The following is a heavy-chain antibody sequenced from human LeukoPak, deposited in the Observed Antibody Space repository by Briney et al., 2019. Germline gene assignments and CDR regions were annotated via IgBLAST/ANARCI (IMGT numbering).Heavy chain of an antibody. CDR3: ATVPAQSHDY. D-gene: IGHD2-2*01. J-gene: IGHJ4*02. Sequence: ASVKVSCKASGYTFTGYYMHWVRQAPGKGLEWMGLVDPEDGETIYAEKFQGRVTITADTSTDTAYMELSSLRSEDTAVYYCATVPAQSHDYWGQGTLVTVSS. CDR1: GYTFTGYY. CDR2: VDPEDGET. V-gene: IGHV1-69-2*01.